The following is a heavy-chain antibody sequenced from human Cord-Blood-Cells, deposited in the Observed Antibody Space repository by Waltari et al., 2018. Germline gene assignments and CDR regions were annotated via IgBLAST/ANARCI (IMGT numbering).Heavy chain of an antibody. J-gene: IGHJ4*02. CDR2: IRYDGSNK. Sequence: QVQLVESGGGVVQPGRSLRLSCAASGFTFSSYGMHWVRQAPGKGLEWVAVIRYDGSNKYEADSVKGRFTISRDNSKNTLYLQMNSLRAEDTAVYYCARGSDRWEGDCDYWGQGTLVTVSS. CDR3: ARGSDRWEGDCDY. V-gene: IGHV3-33*01. CDR1: GFTFSSYG. D-gene: IGHD1-26*01.